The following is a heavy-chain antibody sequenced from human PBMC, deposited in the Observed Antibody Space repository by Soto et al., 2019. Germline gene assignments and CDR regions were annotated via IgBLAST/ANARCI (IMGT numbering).Heavy chain of an antibody. CDR3: ARGGGRIPIYYYYGMDV. CDR2: IIPILGIA. V-gene: IGHV1-69*02. J-gene: IGHJ6*02. CDR1: GGTFSSYT. Sequence: QVQLMQSGAEVKKPGSSVKVSCKASGGTFSSYTISWVRQAPGQGLEWMGRIIPILGIANYAQKFQGRVTITADKSTSTAYMELSSLRSEDTAVYYCARGGGRIPIYYYYGMDVWDQGTTVTVSS.